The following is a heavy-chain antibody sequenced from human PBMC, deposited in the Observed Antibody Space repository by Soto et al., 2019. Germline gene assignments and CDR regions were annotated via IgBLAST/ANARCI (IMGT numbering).Heavy chain of an antibody. CDR1: GASITTYY. Sequence: PSETLSLTCDVSGASITTYYWSWIQQAPGKGLEWIGNVYHTGSTDYNSSLRSRVTISVDTSKSQFSLNMNSVTAADTAVYYCARRLFGSGWTLDSWGQGALVT. CDR3: ARRLFGSGWTLDS. CDR2: VYHTGST. J-gene: IGHJ4*02. V-gene: IGHV4-59*13. D-gene: IGHD6-19*01.